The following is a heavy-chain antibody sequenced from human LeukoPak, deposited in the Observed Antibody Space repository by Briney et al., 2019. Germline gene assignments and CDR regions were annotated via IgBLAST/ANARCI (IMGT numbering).Heavy chain of an antibody. CDR2: IYYSGST. Sequence: PSETLSLTCTVSGGSISSSSYYWGWIRQPPGKGLEWIGSIYYSGSTYYNPSLKSRVTISVDTSKNQFSLKLSSVTAADTAVYYCARGQSPETFDYWGQGTLVTVSS. J-gene: IGHJ4*02. CDR3: ARGQSPETFDY. V-gene: IGHV4-39*07. CDR1: GGSISSSSYY.